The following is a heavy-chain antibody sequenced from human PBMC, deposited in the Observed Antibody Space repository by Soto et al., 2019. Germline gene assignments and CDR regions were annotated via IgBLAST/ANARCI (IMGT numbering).Heavy chain of an antibody. CDR1: GGSISSYY. V-gene: IGHV4-59*01. Sequence: SETLSLTCTVSGGSISSYYWSWIRQPPGKGLEWIGYIYYSGITNYNPSLKSRVTISVDTSQNQFSLKLSSVTAADTAVYYSARGRGYLNFDYWGQGTLVTVSS. CDR3: ARGRGYLNFDY. CDR2: IYYSGIT. D-gene: IGHD2-15*01. J-gene: IGHJ4*02.